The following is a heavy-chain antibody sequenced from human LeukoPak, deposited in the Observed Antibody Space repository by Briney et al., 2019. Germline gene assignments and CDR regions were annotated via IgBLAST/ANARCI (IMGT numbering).Heavy chain of an antibody. CDR1: GGSFSTYY. Sequence: KASETLSLTCAVYGGSFSTYYWSWIRQPAGKGLEWIGRIYTSGSTNYDPSLKSRVTMSVDTSKNQFSLKLSSVTAADTAVYYCAREIVVVPAANVHYYYGMDVWGQGTTVTVSS. J-gene: IGHJ6*02. V-gene: IGHV4-4*07. CDR3: AREIVVVPAANVHYYYGMDV. D-gene: IGHD2-2*01. CDR2: IYTSGST.